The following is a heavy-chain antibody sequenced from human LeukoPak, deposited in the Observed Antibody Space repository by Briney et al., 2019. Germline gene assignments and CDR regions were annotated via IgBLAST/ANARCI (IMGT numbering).Heavy chain of an antibody. D-gene: IGHD1-26*01. J-gene: IGHJ6*02. CDR1: GFTFSNAW. CDR3: TTDLWELLYYYGMDV. Sequence: PGGSLRLSCAASGFTFSNAWMSWVRQAPGKGLEWVGRIKSKTDGGTTDYAAPVKGRFTISRDDSKNTLYLQMNNLKTEDTAVYYCTTDLWELLYYYGMDVWGQGTTVTVSS. V-gene: IGHV3-15*01. CDR2: IKSKTDGGTT.